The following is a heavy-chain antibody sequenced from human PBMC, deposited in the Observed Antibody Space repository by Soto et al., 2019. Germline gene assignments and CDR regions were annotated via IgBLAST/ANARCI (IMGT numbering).Heavy chain of an antibody. CDR1: GFPFSNAW. CDR3: TTRNYYDSSGYFAFDI. V-gene: IGHV3-15*07. Sequence: GGSLRLSCAASGFPFSNAWMKWVRPAPGKGLEWVGRIKSKTDGGTTDYAAPVKGRFTISRDDSKNTLYLQMNSLKTEDTAVYYCTTRNYYDSSGYFAFDIWGQGTMVTVSS. D-gene: IGHD3-22*01. CDR2: IKSKTDGGTT. J-gene: IGHJ3*02.